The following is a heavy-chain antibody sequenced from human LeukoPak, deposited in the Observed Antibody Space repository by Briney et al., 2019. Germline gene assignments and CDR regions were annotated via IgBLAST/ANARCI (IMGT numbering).Heavy chain of an antibody. Sequence: QSGGSLRLSCAASGFTFSSYSMNWVRQAPGKGLEWVSYISSSSSTIYYADSVKGRFTISRDNAKNSLYLQMNSLRAEDTAVYYCARDGTVLRFLEWLPPLPFDYWGQGTLVTVSS. CDR1: GFTFSSYS. CDR2: ISSSSSTI. V-gene: IGHV3-48*01. D-gene: IGHD3-3*01. J-gene: IGHJ4*02. CDR3: ARDGTVLRFLEWLPPLPFDY.